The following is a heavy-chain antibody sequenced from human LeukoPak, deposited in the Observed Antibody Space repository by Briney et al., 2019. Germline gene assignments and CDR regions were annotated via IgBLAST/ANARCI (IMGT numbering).Heavy chain of an antibody. V-gene: IGHV4-4*09. CDR2: IYNSVSA. CDR3: ARRAHYSNYGPNDY. Sequence: SETLSLTCTVSGGSISSYYWSWIRQPPGKGLEWIGYIYNSVSAKYNPSLKSRVTISVDTSKNQFSLKLKSVTAADTAVYYCARRAHYSNYGPNDYWGQGTLVTVS. CDR1: GGSISSYY. D-gene: IGHD4-11*01. J-gene: IGHJ4*02.